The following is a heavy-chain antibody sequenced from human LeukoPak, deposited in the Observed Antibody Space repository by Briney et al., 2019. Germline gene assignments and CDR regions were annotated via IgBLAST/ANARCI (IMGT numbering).Heavy chain of an antibody. J-gene: IGHJ4*02. CDR3: AKRAVAIAATPWFDY. V-gene: IGHV3-23*01. Sequence: PGGSLRLSCTASGFPFSTYAMSRVRQAPGKGLEWVSDISSSGDSTYYADSVEGRFTISRDNSKNTLYLQLNSLRADDTAVYYCAKRAVAIAATPWFDYWGQGTLVTVSS. CDR2: ISSSGDST. D-gene: IGHD2-15*01. CDR1: GFPFSTYA.